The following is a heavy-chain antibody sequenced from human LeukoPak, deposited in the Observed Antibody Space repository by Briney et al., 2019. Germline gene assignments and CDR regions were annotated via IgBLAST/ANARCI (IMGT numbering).Heavy chain of an antibody. CDR1: EFIFSKYW. Sequence: GGSLRLSCEASEFIFSKYWMSWVRQAPEKGLEWVARINQDGTEKYSVDSVKGRFTISRDNAKNSLYLQINNVKAEDTAVYYCAWTSVNSLWDDAFDIWGQGTMVTVSS. CDR3: AWTSVNSLWDDAFDI. CDR2: INQDGTEK. V-gene: IGHV3-7*05. D-gene: IGHD4-17*01. J-gene: IGHJ3*02.